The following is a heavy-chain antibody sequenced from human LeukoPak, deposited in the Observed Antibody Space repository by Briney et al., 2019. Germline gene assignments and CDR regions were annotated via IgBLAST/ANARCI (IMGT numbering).Heavy chain of an antibody. CDR3: ARGALPRDYYMDV. Sequence: SETLSLTCTVSGGSISSSSYYWGWIRQPPGKGLEWIGSIYYSGSTYYNPSLKSRVTISVDTSKNQFSLKLSSVTAADTAVYYCARGALPRDYYMDVWGKGTTVTVSS. J-gene: IGHJ6*03. D-gene: IGHD1-26*01. V-gene: IGHV4-39*07. CDR1: GGSISSSSYY. CDR2: IYYSGST.